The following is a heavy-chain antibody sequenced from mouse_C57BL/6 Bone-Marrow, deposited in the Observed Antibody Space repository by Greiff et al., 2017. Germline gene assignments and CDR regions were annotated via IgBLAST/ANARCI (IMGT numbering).Heavy chain of an antibody. CDR3: ARSNFAY. V-gene: IGHV1-7*01. CDR2: INPSSGYT. Sequence: QVQLQQSGAELAKPGASVKLSCKASGYTFTSYWMHWVKQRPGQGLEWIGYINPSSGYTKYNQKFKDKATLTADQSSSTAYMQLSSLTYEDSAVYYCARSNFAYWGQGTLVTVSA. CDR1: GYTFTSYW. J-gene: IGHJ3*01. D-gene: IGHD4-1*01.